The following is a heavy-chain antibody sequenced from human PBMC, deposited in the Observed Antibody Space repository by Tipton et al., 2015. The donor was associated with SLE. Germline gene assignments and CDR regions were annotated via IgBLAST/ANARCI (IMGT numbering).Heavy chain of an antibody. CDR1: GGSISSYY. Sequence: TLSLTCTVSGGSISSYYWSWIRQPPGKGLEWIGYIYYSGSTNYNPSPKSRVTISVDTSKNQFSLKLSSVTAADTAVYYCARGAPGAMADYYYYYMDVWGKGTTVTVSS. CDR3: ARGAPGAMADYYYYYMDV. CDR2: IYYSGST. J-gene: IGHJ6*03. V-gene: IGHV4-59*01. D-gene: IGHD5-18*01.